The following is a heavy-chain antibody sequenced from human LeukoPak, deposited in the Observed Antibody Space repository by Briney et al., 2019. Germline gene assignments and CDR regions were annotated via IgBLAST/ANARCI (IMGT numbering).Heavy chain of an antibody. V-gene: IGHV1-8*01. D-gene: IGHD6-19*01. CDR2: MDPNSGNT. CDR3: ARGRGSGHKENWFDP. CDR1: GYTFTTYD. J-gene: IGHJ5*02. Sequence: ASVKVSCKASGYTFTTYDINWVRQATGQGLEWMGWMDPNSGNTGYTQKFQGRVTMTRNTSISTAYMELSSLRSEDTAVYYCARGRGSGHKENWFDPWGQGTLVTVSS.